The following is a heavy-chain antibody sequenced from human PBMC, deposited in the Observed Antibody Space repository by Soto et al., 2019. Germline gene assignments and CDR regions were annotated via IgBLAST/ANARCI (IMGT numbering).Heavy chain of an antibody. CDR2: IYYSGST. CDR1: GGSISSYY. J-gene: IGHJ5*02. D-gene: IGHD2-15*01. Sequence: SETLSLTCTVSGGSISSYYWSWIRQPPGKGLEWIGYIYYSGSTNYNPSLKSRVTISVDTSKNQFSLKLSSVTAADTAVYYCARAEDCSGGSCYSDWFDPWGQGTLVTVSS. V-gene: IGHV4-59*12. CDR3: ARAEDCSGGSCYSDWFDP.